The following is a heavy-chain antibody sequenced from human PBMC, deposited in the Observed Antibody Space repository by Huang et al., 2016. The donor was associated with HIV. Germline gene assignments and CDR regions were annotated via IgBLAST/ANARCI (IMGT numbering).Heavy chain of an antibody. V-gene: IGHV1-69*01. CDR3: ARGRTRSSLYDSYYGLDV. CDR1: GGTFSTYA. J-gene: IGHJ6*02. Sequence: QVQLVQSGAEVKKPGSSVKVSCKASGGTFSTYAISWVRQAPGQGLEWMGGSIPIFGTANYAQKFQSTGTITADEFTSTAYMELSSLRSEDTALYYCARGRTRSSLYDSYYGLDVWGQGTTVTVSS. D-gene: IGHD6-6*01. CDR2: SIPIFGTA.